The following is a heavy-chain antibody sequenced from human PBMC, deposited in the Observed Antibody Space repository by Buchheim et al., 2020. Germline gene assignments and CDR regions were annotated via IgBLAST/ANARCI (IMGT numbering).Heavy chain of an antibody. J-gene: IGHJ4*02. Sequence: QVQLAESGGGVVQPGRSLRLSCAASGFTFCSFGXHWVRQAPGKGLEWVAVISYDGSNKYYADSVKGRFTXSRDNSKKQLYLQMNSLRAEDTAVYYCAKDPPVDYWGQGTL. CDR1: GFTFCSFG. CDR3: AKDPPVDY. D-gene: IGHD4-17*01. CDR2: ISYDGSNK. V-gene: IGHV3-30*18.